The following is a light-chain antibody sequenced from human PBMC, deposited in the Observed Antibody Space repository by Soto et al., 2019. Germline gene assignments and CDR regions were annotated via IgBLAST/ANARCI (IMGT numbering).Light chain of an antibody. Sequence: EIVMTQSPVTLSVSPGEKATLSCTASQSVNNNVAWYQQKNGQAPRLLIHGASTRAPGFPARFSGSGYGTDFNLTISSLQSEDFAVYYCQQYDNWPWTFGQGTKVDIK. CDR2: GAS. J-gene: IGKJ1*01. V-gene: IGKV3-15*01. CDR1: QSVNNN. CDR3: QQYDNWPWT.